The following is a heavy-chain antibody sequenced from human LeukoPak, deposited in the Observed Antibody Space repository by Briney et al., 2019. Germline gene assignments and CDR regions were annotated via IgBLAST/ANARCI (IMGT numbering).Heavy chain of an antibody. CDR3: ARDTAVAGLGY. V-gene: IGHV4-59*01. CDR1: GGSISSYY. J-gene: IGHJ4*02. Sequence: SETLSLTCTVSGGSISSYYWSWIRQPPGKGLEWIGYIYYSGSTNYNPSLKSRVTISVDTSKNQFSLKLSSVTAADTAVYYCARDTAVAGLGYWGQGTLVTVSS. D-gene: IGHD6-19*01. CDR2: IYYSGST.